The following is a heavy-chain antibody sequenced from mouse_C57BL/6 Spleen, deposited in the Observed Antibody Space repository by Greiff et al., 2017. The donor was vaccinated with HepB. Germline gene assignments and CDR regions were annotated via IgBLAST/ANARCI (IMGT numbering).Heavy chain of an antibody. CDR1: GFTFSDYG. D-gene: IGHD1-1*01. Sequence: EVKLMESGGGLVKPGGSLKLSCAASGFTFSDYGMHWVRQAPEKGLEWVAYISSGSSTIYYADTVKGRFTISRDNAKNTLFLQMTSLRSEDTAMYYCARPSTTPLAYWGQGTLVTVSA. CDR3: ARPSTTPLAY. J-gene: IGHJ3*01. V-gene: IGHV5-17*01. CDR2: ISSGSSTI.